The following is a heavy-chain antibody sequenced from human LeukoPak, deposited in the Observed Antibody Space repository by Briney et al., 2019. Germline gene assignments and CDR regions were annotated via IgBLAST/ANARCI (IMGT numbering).Heavy chain of an antibody. J-gene: IGHJ6*03. CDR2: IYYSGST. Sequence: PSETLSLTCTVSGGSISSSSYYWGWIRQPPGKGLEWIGSIYYSGSTYYNPSLKSRVTISVDTSKNQFSLKLSSVTAADTAVYYCARISSWYSYYMDVWGKGTTVTISS. CDR1: GGSISSSSYY. D-gene: IGHD6-13*01. V-gene: IGHV4-39*07. CDR3: ARISSWYSYYMDV.